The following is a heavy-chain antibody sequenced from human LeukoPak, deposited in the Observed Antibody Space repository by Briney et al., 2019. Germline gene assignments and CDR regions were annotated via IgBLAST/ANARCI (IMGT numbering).Heavy chain of an antibody. CDR1: GGSISSSSYY. V-gene: IGHV4-39*01. CDR3: ARLPRATVTTTGFDY. Sequence: RSESLSLTCTVSGGSISSSSYYWGWIRQPPGKGLEWIGNIYYSGSTYYNPSLKRRVTISVDTSKNQFSLKLSSVTAADTAVYYCARLPRATVTTTGFDYWGQGTLVTVSS. D-gene: IGHD4-11*01. J-gene: IGHJ4*02. CDR2: IYYSGST.